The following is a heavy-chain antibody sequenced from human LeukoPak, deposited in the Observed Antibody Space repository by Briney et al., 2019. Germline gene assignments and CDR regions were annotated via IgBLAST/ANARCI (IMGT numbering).Heavy chain of an antibody. Sequence: SETLSLTCTVSGGSISSYYWSWIRQPPGKGLEWIGYIYYSGSTNYNPSLKSRVTISVDTSKNQFSLKLSSVTAADTAVYYCARSSRYYYDSSGYLYYYYGMDVWGQGTTVTVSS. D-gene: IGHD3-22*01. CDR2: IYYSGST. CDR1: GGSISSYY. CDR3: ARSSRYYYDSSGYLYYYYGMDV. V-gene: IGHV4-59*01. J-gene: IGHJ6*02.